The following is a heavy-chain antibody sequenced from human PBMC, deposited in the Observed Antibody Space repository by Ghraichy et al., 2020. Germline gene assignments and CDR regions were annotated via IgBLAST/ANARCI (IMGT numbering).Heavy chain of an antibody. CDR2: IKYDGTEK. V-gene: IGHV3-7*01. D-gene: IGHD6-6*01. Sequence: GGSLRLSCVTSGFSFSSYWMTWVRQAPGKALEWVSNIKYDGTEKNYMDSMKGRFTVSRDNAKNSLYLQINSLRAEDTAVYYCARGWAAPGLWGRGTLVTVSS. J-gene: IGHJ2*01. CDR3: ARGWAAPGL. CDR1: GFSFSSYW.